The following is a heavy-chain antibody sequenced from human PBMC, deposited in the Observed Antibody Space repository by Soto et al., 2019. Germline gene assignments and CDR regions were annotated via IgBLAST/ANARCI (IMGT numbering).Heavy chain of an antibody. J-gene: IGHJ4*02. V-gene: IGHV3-21*06. CDR1: GFTFTRYS. CDR3: ARESEDLTSNFDY. CDR2: ISSTTHYI. Sequence: GGSLRLSCAASGFTFTRYSMNWVRQAPGKGLEWVSSISSTTHYIYYADSMRVRFTISRDNAKNAVYLEMNSLRAEDTAVYYCARESEDLTSNFDYWGQGTLVTVSS.